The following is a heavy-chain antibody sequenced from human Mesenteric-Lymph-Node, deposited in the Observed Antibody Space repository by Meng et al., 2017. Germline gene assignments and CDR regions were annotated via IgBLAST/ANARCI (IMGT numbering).Heavy chain of an antibody. CDR3: ARASYGSGSPLGESWFDP. CDR1: GGSISSGGYY. V-gene: IGHV4-31*03. CDR2: IHDSGST. D-gene: IGHD3-10*01. J-gene: IGHJ5*02. Sequence: VPLQESGQGLVKPSQTLSLTCTVSGGSISSGGYYWSWIRQHPGKGLEWIGYIHDSGSTYYNPSLKSRVTISADTSKNQFSLKLSSVTAADTAVYYCARASYGSGSPLGESWFDPWGQGTLVTVSS.